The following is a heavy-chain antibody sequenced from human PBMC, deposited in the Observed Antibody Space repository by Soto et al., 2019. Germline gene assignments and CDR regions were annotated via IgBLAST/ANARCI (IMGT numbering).Heavy chain of an antibody. CDR1: GDSINSDNYY. V-gene: IGHV4-39*01. CDR3: ARLEGLATISYYFDY. CDR2: IYYRGNT. J-gene: IGHJ4*02. Sequence: QLQLQESGPGLVKPSETLSLTCSVSGDSINSDNYYWGWIRQPPGKGLEWIGSIYYRGNTCYNPSLKTRVTISLDKSKSQFSLKLNSVTAADSAVYFCARLEGLATISYYFDYWGQGTLVTVSS. D-gene: IGHD3-9*01.